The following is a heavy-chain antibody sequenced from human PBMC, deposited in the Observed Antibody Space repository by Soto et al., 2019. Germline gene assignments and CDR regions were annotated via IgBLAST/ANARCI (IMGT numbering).Heavy chain of an antibody. CDR3: ARDGVFTVVKQNAFDI. J-gene: IGHJ3*02. CDR2: IIPIFGTA. V-gene: IGHV1-69*12. Sequence: QVQLVQSGAEVKKPGSSVKVSCKASGGTFSSYAISWVRQAPGQGLEWMGGIIPIFGTANYAQKFQGRVTITADEATSTAYMELSSLRSEDTAVYYCARDGVFTVVKQNAFDIWGQGTMVTVSS. CDR1: GGTFSSYA. D-gene: IGHD2-15*01.